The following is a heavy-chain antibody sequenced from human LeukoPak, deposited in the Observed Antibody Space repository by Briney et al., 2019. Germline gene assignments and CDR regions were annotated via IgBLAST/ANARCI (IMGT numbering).Heavy chain of an antibody. CDR1: GYTFTSYA. Sequence: ASVKVSCKASGYTFTSYAMNWVRQAPGQGLEWMGWINTNTGNPTYAQGFTGRFDFSLDTSVSTAYLQISSLKAEDTAVYYRARGYCTNGVCPNWFDPWGQGTLVTVSS. D-gene: IGHD2-8*01. J-gene: IGHJ5*02. V-gene: IGHV7-4-1*02. CDR2: INTNTGNP. CDR3: ARGYCTNGVCPNWFDP.